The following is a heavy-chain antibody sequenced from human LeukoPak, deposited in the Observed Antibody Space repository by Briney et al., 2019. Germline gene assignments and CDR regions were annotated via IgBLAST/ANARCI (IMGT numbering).Heavy chain of an antibody. CDR2: IHYSGNS. CDR1: GDSISSFY. J-gene: IGHJ6*02. D-gene: IGHD3-16*01. Sequence: PSETLSLTCSVSGDSISSFYWNWIRQSPGKGLEWIGNIHYSGNSNYNPSLKSRVTMSIDTSKNQFSLKLGSVTAADTAVYYCARGHRRGKDYGMDVWGQGTTVTASS. V-gene: IGHV4-59*12. CDR3: ARGHRRGKDYGMDV.